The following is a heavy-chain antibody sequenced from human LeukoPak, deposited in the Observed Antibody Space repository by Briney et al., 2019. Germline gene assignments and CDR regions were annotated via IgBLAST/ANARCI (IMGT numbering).Heavy chain of an antibody. CDR2: ISYDGSNK. D-gene: IGHD4-17*01. Sequence: GGSLRLSCAASGFTFSSYGMHWVRQAPGKGLEWVAVISYDGSNKYYADSVKGRFTISRDNSKNTLYLQMNSLRAEDTAVYYCAKASDDYGDFDWFDPWGQGTLVTVSS. V-gene: IGHV3-30*18. CDR1: GFTFSSYG. J-gene: IGHJ5*02. CDR3: AKASDDYGDFDWFDP.